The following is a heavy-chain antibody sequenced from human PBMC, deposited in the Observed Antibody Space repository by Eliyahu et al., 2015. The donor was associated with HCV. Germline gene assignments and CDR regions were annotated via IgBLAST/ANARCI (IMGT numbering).Heavy chain of an antibody. Sequence: EVQLVESGGGLVKPGGSLRLXCXASGFTFSSYXMNXXRQAPGKGLXWVXSISSSSSYIYYADSVKGRFTISRDNAKNSLYLQMNSLRAEDTAVYYCARDWIQSGTYGDQRVVDYWGQGTLVTVSS. D-gene: IGHD4-17*01. CDR3: ARDWIQSGTYGDQRVVDY. J-gene: IGHJ4*02. CDR1: GFTFSSYX. V-gene: IGHV3-21*01. CDR2: ISSSSSYI.